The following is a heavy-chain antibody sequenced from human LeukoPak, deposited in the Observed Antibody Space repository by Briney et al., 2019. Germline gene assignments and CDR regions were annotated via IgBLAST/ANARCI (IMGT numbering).Heavy chain of an antibody. CDR1: GGSISSGDYY. V-gene: IGHV4-30-4*01. D-gene: IGHD3-9*01. CDR2: IYYSGST. Sequence: PSQTLSLTCTVSGGSISSGDYYWSWIRQPPGKGLEWIGYIYYSGSTYYNPSLKSRVTISVDTSKNQFSLKLSSVTAADTAVYYCARDRRGITIPLGAFDIWGQGTMVTVSS. J-gene: IGHJ3*02. CDR3: ARDRRGITIPLGAFDI.